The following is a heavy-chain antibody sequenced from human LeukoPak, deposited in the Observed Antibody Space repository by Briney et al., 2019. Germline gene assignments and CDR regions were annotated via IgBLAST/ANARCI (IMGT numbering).Heavy chain of an antibody. Sequence: ASVKVSCEASGYTFTGYYIHWVRPAPGQGLEWMGWINPNSGGTTYAQRLQGRVTMTRDTSITTTYMDLSRLTSDDTAVYYCARELWSGVNDNSPHLDYWGQGTLVTASS. V-gene: IGHV1-2*02. CDR3: ARELWSGVNDNSPHLDY. CDR2: INPNSGGT. J-gene: IGHJ4*02. D-gene: IGHD3-3*01. CDR1: GYTFTGYY.